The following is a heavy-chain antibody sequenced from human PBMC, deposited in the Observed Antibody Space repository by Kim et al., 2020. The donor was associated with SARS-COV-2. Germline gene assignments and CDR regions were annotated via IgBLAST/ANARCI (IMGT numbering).Heavy chain of an antibody. Sequence: SETLSLTCVVSGASISSSSCWWWVRQPPGKGLVWIVEVDYSGTTSSNESLQNGVSILVDKTKHQFSLMLTSVSAADTAGYYCARGVSSASTLSAWFDPGRRETRVT. V-gene: IGHV4-4*02. J-gene: IGHJ5*02. CDR3: ARGVSSASTLSAWFDP. CDR2: VDYSGTT. CDR1: GASISSSSC. D-gene: IGHD3-22*01.